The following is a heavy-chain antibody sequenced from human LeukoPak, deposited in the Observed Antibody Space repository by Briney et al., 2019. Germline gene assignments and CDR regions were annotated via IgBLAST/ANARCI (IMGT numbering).Heavy chain of an antibody. D-gene: IGHD3-22*01. CDR2: ISWNSGSI. J-gene: IGHJ5*02. Sequence: GRSLRLSCAASGFTFDDYAMHWVRQAAGKGLEWVSGISWNSGSIGYADSVKGRFTISRDNAKNSLYLQMNSLRAEDTALYYCAKEYLPYYYDSSGYYHWGQGTLVTVSS. CDR1: GFTFDDYA. CDR3: AKEYLPYYYDSSGYYH. V-gene: IGHV3-9*01.